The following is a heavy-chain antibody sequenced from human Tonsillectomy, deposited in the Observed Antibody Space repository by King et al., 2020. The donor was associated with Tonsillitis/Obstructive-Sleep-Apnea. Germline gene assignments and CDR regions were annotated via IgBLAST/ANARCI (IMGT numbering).Heavy chain of an antibody. CDR3: AHRPSAGYFDY. CDR1: GFSLSPSGVG. D-gene: IGHD3-10*01. J-gene: IGHJ4*02. Sequence: TLKESGPTLVKPTQTLTLTCTFSGFSLSPSGVGVGWIRQPPGKALEWLALIYWDDDKRYSPSLKSRLTINKDTSKHQVVLTMTNMDPVDTATYYCAHRPSAGYFDYWGQGTLVTVSS. CDR2: IYWDDDK. V-gene: IGHV2-5*02.